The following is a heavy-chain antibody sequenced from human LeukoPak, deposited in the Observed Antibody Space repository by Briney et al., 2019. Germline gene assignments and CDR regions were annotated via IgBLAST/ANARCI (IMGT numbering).Heavy chain of an antibody. Sequence: GGSLRLSCTGSGFTFGDYAMSWFRQAPGKGREWVSYISSSGSTIYYADSVRGRFTISRDNAKNSLYLQMNSLRAEDTAVYYCARGRSGYADYWGQGTLVTVSS. CDR1: GFTFGDYA. V-gene: IGHV3-11*04. D-gene: IGHD3-22*01. CDR2: ISSSGSTI. CDR3: ARGRSGYADY. J-gene: IGHJ4*02.